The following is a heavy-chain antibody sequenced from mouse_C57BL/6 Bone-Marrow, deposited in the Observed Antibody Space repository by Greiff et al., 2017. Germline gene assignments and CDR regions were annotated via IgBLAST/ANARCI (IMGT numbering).Heavy chain of an antibody. CDR1: GFTFTDYY. J-gene: IGHJ1*03. CDR3: ARSSYYGNRDWYFDV. Sequence: EVKLMESGGGLVQPGGSLSLSCAASGFTFTDYYMSWVRQPPGKALEWLGFIRNKANGYTTEYSASVKGRFTISRDNSQSILYLQMNALSAEDSATYYCARSSYYGNRDWYFDVWGTGTTVTVSS. CDR2: IRNKANGYTT. V-gene: IGHV7-3*01. D-gene: IGHD2-1*01.